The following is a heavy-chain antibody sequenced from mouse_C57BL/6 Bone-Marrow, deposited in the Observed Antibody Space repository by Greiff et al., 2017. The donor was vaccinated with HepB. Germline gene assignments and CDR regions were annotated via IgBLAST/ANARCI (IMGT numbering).Heavy chain of an antibody. D-gene: IGHD1-1*01. CDR2: INPNNGGT. J-gene: IGHJ3*01. CDR1: GYTFTDYY. V-gene: IGHV1-26*01. CDR3: ARSSITTVVAPRFAY. Sequence: EVQLQQSGPELVKPGASVKISCKASGYTFTDYYMNWVKQSHGKSLEWIGDINPNNGGTSYNQKFKGKATLTVDKSSSTAYMELRSLTSEDSAVYYCARSSITTVVAPRFAYWGQGTLVTVSA.